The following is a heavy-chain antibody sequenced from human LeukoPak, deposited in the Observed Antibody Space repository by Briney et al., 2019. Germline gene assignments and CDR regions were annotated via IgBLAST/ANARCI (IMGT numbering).Heavy chain of an antibody. CDR2: IKQDGSDK. CDR1: GFTLSNNW. V-gene: IGHV3-7*01. Sequence: PAGGSLRLSCAASGFTLSNNWMSWVRQAPGKGLEWVANIKQDGSDKYYVDSVKGRFTISRDNAKNSLYLQMNSLRVEDTAVYYCARERRGGDTFDIWGQGTMVTVSS. J-gene: IGHJ3*02. CDR3: ARERRGGDTFDI. D-gene: IGHD3-10*01.